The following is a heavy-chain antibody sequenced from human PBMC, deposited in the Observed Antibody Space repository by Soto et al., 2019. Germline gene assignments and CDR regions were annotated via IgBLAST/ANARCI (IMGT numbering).Heavy chain of an antibody. D-gene: IGHD6-19*01. CDR1: GFTFSSYS. J-gene: IGHJ4*02. CDR2: ISSSSSYI. V-gene: IGHV3-21*01. Sequence: GGSLRLSCAASGFTFSSYSMNWVRQAPGKGLEWVSSISSSSSYIYYADSVKGRFTISRDNAKNSLYLQMNSLRAEDTAVYYCARDRADEQWPDEPVDYWGQGTLVTVSS. CDR3: ARDRADEQWPDEPVDY.